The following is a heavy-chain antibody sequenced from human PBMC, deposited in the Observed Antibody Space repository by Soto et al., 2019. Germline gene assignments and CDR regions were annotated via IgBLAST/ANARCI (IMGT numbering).Heavy chain of an antibody. V-gene: IGHV1-3*01. J-gene: IGHJ4*02. Sequence: ASVKVSCKASGYTFTSYTMHWVRQAPGQRLEWMGWINAGNGNTKYSQKFQGRVTISRDTSARTAYMELSSLRSEDTAVYYCARLYVVRGVIITPAFDYWGQGTLVNVSS. CDR3: ARLYVVRGVIITPAFDY. CDR1: GYTFTSYT. CDR2: INAGNGNT. D-gene: IGHD3-10*01.